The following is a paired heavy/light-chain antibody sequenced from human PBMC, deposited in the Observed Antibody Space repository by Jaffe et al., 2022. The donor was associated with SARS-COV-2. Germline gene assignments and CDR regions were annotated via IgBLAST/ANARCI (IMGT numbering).Heavy chain of an antibody. CDR1: GFTFTDYA. CDR3: AKNFRSGSYYHGPTDY. CDR2: ISFDGSNK. V-gene: IGHV3-30*18. Sequence: QVLLVESGGGVVQPGRSLRLSCAASGFTFTDYAMHWVRQAPGKGLEWLSVISFDGSNKYYADSVKGRFSISRDNSKNMLYLQMNSLRADDTAVYSCAKNFRSGSYYHGPTDYWGQGTLVTVSS. J-gene: IGHJ4*02. D-gene: IGHD3-10*01.
Light chain of an antibody. V-gene: IGKV1-27*01. J-gene: IGKJ1*01. CDR3: QKYNGAPWT. CDR2: AAS. Sequence: DIQMTQSPSSLSASVGDRVTITCRASQGIANYLAWYQQKPGKIPNLLIYAASTLHSGVPSRFSGSGSGTDFTLTISSLQPEDVATYYCQKYNGAPWTFGQGTKVEIK. CDR1: QGIANY.